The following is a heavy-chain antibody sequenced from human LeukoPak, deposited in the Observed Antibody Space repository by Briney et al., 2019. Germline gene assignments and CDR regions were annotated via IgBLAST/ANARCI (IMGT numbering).Heavy chain of an antibody. CDR2: IYTSGST. D-gene: IGHD6-19*01. CDR1: GGSISTYY. Sequence: SGTLSLTCTVSGGSISTYYWSWIRQPASKGLGLIGRIYTSGSTSYNPSLKSRVTMSVDTSKNQFSLKLTSVTAADTAVYYCARDLIAVAGTEAFDIWGQGTMVTVSS. V-gene: IGHV4-4*07. J-gene: IGHJ3*02. CDR3: ARDLIAVAGTEAFDI.